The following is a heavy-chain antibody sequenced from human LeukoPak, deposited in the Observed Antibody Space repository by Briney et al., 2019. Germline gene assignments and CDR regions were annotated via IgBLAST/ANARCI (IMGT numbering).Heavy chain of an antibody. D-gene: IGHD5-18*01. CDR3: ARLRGYTDGPPAY. V-gene: IGHV4-39*01. J-gene: IGHJ4*02. CDR1: GGSITRNTYH. CDR2: IYYSGGT. Sequence: SETLSLTCTVSGGSITRNTYHWGWVRQPPGKGLEWIGTIYYSGGTYYNQSLRGRVALSVDTSKNQFSLKLTSVTAADTAMYFCARLRGYTDGPPAYWGQGTLVTVSP.